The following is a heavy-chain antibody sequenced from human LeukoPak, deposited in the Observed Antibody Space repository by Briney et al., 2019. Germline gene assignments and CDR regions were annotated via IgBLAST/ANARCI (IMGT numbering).Heavy chain of an antibody. D-gene: IGHD5-18*01. CDR1: GFTFSSFG. Sequence: GGSLRLSCAASGFTFSSFGMSWVRQAPGKGLEWVSAMSGSGDSTYYADSVKGRFTISRDNAKNSLSLQMNSLRAEDTAVYYCARDAAYGYDRFDSWGQGTQVTVSS. CDR3: ARDAAYGYDRFDS. V-gene: IGHV3-23*01. J-gene: IGHJ4*02. CDR2: MSGSGDST.